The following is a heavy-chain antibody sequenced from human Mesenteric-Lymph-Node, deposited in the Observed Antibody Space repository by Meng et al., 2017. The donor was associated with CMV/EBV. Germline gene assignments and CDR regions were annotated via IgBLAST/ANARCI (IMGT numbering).Heavy chain of an antibody. J-gene: IGHJ4*02. D-gene: IGHD6-19*01. Sequence: ASVKVSCKASGYIFTNYYMHWVRQAPGQGLNWMGIINPSGGSTTYAQKFQGRVTMTRDTSTNTVYMELSSLRSEDTAVYYCARDPNSYSSGWFDYWGQGTLVT. V-gene: IGHV1-46*01. CDR2: INPSGGST. CDR3: ARDPNSYSSGWFDY. CDR1: GYIFTNYY.